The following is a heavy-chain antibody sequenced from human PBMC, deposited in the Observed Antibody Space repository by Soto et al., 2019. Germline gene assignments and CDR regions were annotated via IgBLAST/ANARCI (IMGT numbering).Heavy chain of an antibody. CDR2: ISAYNGNT. J-gene: IGHJ5*02. D-gene: IGHD6-13*01. CDR3: ASIIAAASTGNWFDP. Sequence: ASVKVSCKASGYTFTSYGISWVRQAPGQGLEWMGWISAYNGNTNYAQKLQGRVTMTTDTSTSTAYMELRSLRSDDTAVYYCASIIAAASTGNWFDPWGQGTLVTVSS. V-gene: IGHV1-18*01. CDR1: GYTFTSYG.